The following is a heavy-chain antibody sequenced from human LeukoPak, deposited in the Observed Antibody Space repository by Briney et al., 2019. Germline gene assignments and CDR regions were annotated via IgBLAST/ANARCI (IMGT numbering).Heavy chain of an antibody. J-gene: IGHJ3*02. CDR3: AREANYDSSPDAFDI. D-gene: IGHD3-22*01. CDR1: GGSISSSNYY. CDR2: IYYTGST. Sequence: SETLSLTCTVSGGSISSSNYYWGWIRQPPGRGLEWIGSIYYTGSTYYKPSLRSRVTISVDTSKKQFSLKLNSVTAADTAVYYCAREANYDSSPDAFDIWGQGTMVTVSS. V-gene: IGHV4-39*02.